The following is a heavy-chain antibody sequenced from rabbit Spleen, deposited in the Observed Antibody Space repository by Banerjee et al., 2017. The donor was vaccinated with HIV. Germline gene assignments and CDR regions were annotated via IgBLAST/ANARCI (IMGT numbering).Heavy chain of an antibody. CDR2: IYAGGSGTT. CDR1: GFDFTATYY. CDR3: ARNGAGSNYAFKL. V-gene: IGHV1S40*01. J-gene: IGHJ4*01. Sequence: QSLEESGGDLVKPGASLTLTCKASGFDFTATYYMCWVRQAPGKGLEWIACIYAGGSGTTYYASWAKGRFTISKTSSTTVTLQMTSLTAADTATYFCARNGAGSNYAFKLWGPGTLVTVS. D-gene: IGHD8-1*01.